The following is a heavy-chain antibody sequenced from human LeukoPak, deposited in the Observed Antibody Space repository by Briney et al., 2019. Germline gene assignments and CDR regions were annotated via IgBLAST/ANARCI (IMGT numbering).Heavy chain of an antibody. CDR1: GCSFTTSW. J-gene: IGHJ4*02. D-gene: IGHD6-6*01. CDR2: IYPADSDT. V-gene: IGHV5-51*01. CDR3: ARRSGQLVDY. Sequence: GESLQISCQGSGCSFTTSWIAWLRQMPGRGLEWMGMIYPADSDTRYSPSFQGQVTISADKSISTAYLQWSSLKASDTAMYYCARRSGQLVDYWGQGTLVTVSS.